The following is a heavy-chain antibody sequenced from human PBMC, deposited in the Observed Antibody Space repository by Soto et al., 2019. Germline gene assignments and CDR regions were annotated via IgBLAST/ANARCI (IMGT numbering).Heavy chain of an antibody. CDR1: GFTFSSYA. J-gene: IGHJ4*02. CDR3: ATLVPEDFDY. V-gene: IGHV3-30-3*01. D-gene: IGHD2-2*01. Sequence: QVQLVESGGGVVQPGRSLRLSCAASGFTFSSYAMHWVRQAPGKGLEWVAVISYDGSNKYYADSVKGRFTISRDNSKNTLYLQMNSLRAEDTAVYYCATLVPEDFDYWGQGTLVTVSS. CDR2: ISYDGSNK.